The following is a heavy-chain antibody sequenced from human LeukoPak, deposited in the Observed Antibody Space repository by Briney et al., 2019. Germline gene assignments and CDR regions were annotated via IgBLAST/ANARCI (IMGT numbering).Heavy chain of an antibody. CDR2: ISSSSSTI. CDR1: GFTFSSYS. V-gene: IGHV3-48*04. Sequence: PGGSLRLSCAASGFTFSSYSMNWVRQAPGKGLEWVSYISSSSSTIYYADSVKGRFTISRDNAKNSLYLQMNSLRAEDTAVYYCAREASYIGPYYFDYWGQGTLVTVSS. D-gene: IGHD3/OR15-3a*01. J-gene: IGHJ4*02. CDR3: AREASYIGPYYFDY.